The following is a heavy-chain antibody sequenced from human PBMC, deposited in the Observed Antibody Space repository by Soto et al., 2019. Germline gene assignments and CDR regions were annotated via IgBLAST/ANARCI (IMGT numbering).Heavy chain of an antibody. V-gene: IGHV3-23*01. CDR1: GFTFSSYA. Sequence: EVQLLEYGGGLVQPGESLRLSCAASGFTFSSYAMSWVRKAPGKGLEWVSVISGSDDSTYYADSVKGRFTISRDNSKNTLYLQMNSLRAEDTAVYYCAKRSSSSTFDYWGQGTLVTVSS. CDR3: AKRSSSSTFDY. CDR2: ISGSDDST. J-gene: IGHJ4*02. D-gene: IGHD6-6*01.